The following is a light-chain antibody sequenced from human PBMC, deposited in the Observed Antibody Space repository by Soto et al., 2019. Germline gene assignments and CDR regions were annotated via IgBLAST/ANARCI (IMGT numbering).Light chain of an antibody. V-gene: IGLV1-44*01. CDR3: AAWDDSLNGLWV. CDR1: SSNIGSNI. J-gene: IGLJ3*02. Sequence: QSVLTQPPSASGTPGQRVTMSCSGSSSNIGSNIVSWYQRLPGTAPKLLIYNNNRRPSGVPDRFSGSKSGTSASLAISGLQSEDEADYYCAAWDDSLNGLWVFGGGTKLTVL. CDR2: NNN.